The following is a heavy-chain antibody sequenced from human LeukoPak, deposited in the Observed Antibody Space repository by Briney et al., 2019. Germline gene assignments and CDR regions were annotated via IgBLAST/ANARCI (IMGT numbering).Heavy chain of an antibody. J-gene: IGHJ4*02. CDR1: GLTFSDYS. D-gene: IGHD6-13*01. V-gene: IGHV3-23*01. CDR3: AKDAAGPEY. CDR2: ISAGGGST. Sequence: GRCLRLSCAASGLTFSDYSMTWVRPAPGKGLFWVSGISAGGGSTYYADSVKGRFTISGDNSRNTLYLQMNSLRVEDTAVYYCAKDAAGPEYWGQGTLVTVSS.